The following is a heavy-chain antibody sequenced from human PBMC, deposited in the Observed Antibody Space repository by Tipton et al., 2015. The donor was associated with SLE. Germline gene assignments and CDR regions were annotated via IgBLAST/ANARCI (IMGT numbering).Heavy chain of an antibody. CDR3: ARDALYYRNAFDI. V-gene: IGHV1-18*01. CDR1: GYTFTSYG. Sequence: QLVQSGVEVKKPGASVKVSCKASGYTFTSYGICWVRQAPGQGLEWMGWISAYNGDTNYAQQFQGRVTMTTDTSTSTAYMELRSLRSDDTAVYYCARDALYYRNAFDIWGQGTMVTVSS. J-gene: IGHJ3*02. CDR2: ISAYNGDT. D-gene: IGHD1-14*01.